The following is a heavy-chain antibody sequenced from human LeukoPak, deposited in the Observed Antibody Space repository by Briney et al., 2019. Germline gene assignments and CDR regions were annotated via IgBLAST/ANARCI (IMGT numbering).Heavy chain of an antibody. J-gene: IGHJ6*02. CDR2: ISSSSSYI. CDR1: GFTFSSYS. V-gene: IGHV3-21*01. CDR3: AREGPDIVVVPAARACGMDV. D-gene: IGHD2-2*01. Sequence: GGSLRLSCAASGFTFSSYSMNWVRQAPGKGLEWVSSISSSSSYIYYADSVKGRFTISSDNAKNSLYLQMNSLRAEDTAVYYCAREGPDIVVVPAARACGMDVWGQGTTVTVSS.